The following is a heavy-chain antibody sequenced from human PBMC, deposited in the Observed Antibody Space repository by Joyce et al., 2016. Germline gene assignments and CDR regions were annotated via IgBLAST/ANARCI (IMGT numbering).Heavy chain of an antibody. CDR3: AREGPDGDLY. V-gene: IGHV4-4*07. Sequence: QVQLQESGPGLVKPSETLSLTCTVSGDSISSFYWSWIRQSAGKGLQWIGQIYSSGGTKYNPSLPSRVTMSVDMSKDQFSLKLSSVTAADTAVYYCAREGPDGDLYWGQGALVTVSS. D-gene: IGHD4-17*01. J-gene: IGHJ4*02. CDR1: GDSISSFY. CDR2: IYSSGGT.